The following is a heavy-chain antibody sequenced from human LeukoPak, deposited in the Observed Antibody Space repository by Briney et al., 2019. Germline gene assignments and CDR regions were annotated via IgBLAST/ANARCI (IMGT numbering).Heavy chain of an antibody. CDR3: ARGTTWSLLDFDY. Sequence: PGGSLRLSCAASDFTFSTYNMHWVRQAPGKGLEWVSTISSNTDSYIYYANSVGGRFTISRDNAKNSLYLQMNSLRAEDTAVYFCARGTTWSLLDFDYWGQGTLVTVSS. J-gene: IGHJ4*02. CDR1: DFTFSTYN. D-gene: IGHD3-3*01. V-gene: IGHV3-21*01. CDR2: ISSNTDSYI.